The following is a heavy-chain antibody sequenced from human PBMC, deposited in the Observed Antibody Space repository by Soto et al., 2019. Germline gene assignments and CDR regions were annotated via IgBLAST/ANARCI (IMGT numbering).Heavy chain of an antibody. CDR3: TRANWYSEY. V-gene: IGHV4-59*11. Sequence: QVQRQESGPGLVKPSETLSLTCSVSGGSISNHYWSWIRQPPGKGLEWIGYIYYNGNTNYNPSLKGTVTMSVDTSRNQISLKLTTVTAADTAVYYCTRANWYSEYWGQGTLVTVSS. D-gene: IGHD7-27*01. J-gene: IGHJ4*02. CDR1: GGSISNHY. CDR2: IYYNGNT.